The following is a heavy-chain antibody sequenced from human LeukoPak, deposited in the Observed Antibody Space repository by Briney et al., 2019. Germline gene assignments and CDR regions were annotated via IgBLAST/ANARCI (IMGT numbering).Heavy chain of an antibody. CDR3: ARLAGSSWSNFDY. CDR2: INPGDSDT. J-gene: IGHJ4*02. D-gene: IGHD6-13*01. V-gene: IGHV5-51*01. Sequence: PGESLKISCKGSGYRFTNYWIGWVRQMPGKGLEWMGIINPGDSDTRYSPSFQGQVTISADKSISTAYLQCSSLKASDTAMYYCARLAGSSWSNFDYWGQGTLVTVSS. CDR1: GYRFTNYW.